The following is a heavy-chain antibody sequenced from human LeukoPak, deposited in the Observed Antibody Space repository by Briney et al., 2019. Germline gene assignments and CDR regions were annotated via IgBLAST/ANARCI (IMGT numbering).Heavy chain of an antibody. J-gene: IGHJ6*03. CDR3: AKDGGSYPVYYYYMDV. D-gene: IGHD1-26*01. CDR2: ISGSGGST. CDR1: GFTFSTYA. V-gene: IGHV3-23*01. Sequence: GGSLRLSCAASGFTFSTYAMNWVRQAPGKGLEWVSAISGSGGSTYYADSVKGRFTISRGNSKNTLYLQMNSLRAEDTAVYYCAKDGGSYPVYYYYMDVWGKGTTVTVSS.